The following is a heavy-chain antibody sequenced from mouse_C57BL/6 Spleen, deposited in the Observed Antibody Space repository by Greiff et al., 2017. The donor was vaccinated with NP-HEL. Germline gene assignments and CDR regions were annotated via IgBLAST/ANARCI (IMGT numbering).Heavy chain of an antibody. Sequence: QVQLQQSGAELVKPGASVKISCKASGYAFSSYWMNWVKQRPGKGLEWIGQIYPGDGDTNYNGKFKGKATLTADKSSSTAYMQLSSLTSEDSAVYVCARSAITTVVATDYWGQGTTLTVSS. V-gene: IGHV1-80*01. CDR2: IYPGDGDT. J-gene: IGHJ2*01. CDR1: GYAFSSYW. CDR3: ARSAITTVVATDY. D-gene: IGHD1-1*01.